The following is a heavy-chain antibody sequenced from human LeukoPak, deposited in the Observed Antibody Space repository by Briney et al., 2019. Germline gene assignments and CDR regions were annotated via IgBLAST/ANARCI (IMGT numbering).Heavy chain of an antibody. D-gene: IGHD4-17*01. V-gene: IGHV3-7*01. CDR2: IKQDGSEK. J-gene: IGHJ4*02. CDR3: ARALTTVTTDMIFAY. Sequence: PPGGSLRLSCAASGFTFSSYWMSWVRQAPGKGLEWVANIKQDGSEKYYVDSVKGRFTISRDNAKNSLYLQMNSLRAEDTAVYYCARALTTVTTDMIFAYWGQGTLVTVSS. CDR1: GFTFSSYW.